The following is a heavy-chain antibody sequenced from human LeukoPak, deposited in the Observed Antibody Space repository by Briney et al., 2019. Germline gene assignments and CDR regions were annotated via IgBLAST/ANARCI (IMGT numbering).Heavy chain of an antibody. D-gene: IGHD3-22*01. Sequence: VASVKVSCKASGDTFSSYAISWVRQAPGQGLEWMGGIIPIFGTANYAQKFQGRVTITADESTSAAYMELSSLRSEDTAVYYCASSYYYYDSSGYYYLLDYWGQGTLVTVSS. CDR3: ASSYYYYDSSGYYYLLDY. CDR1: GDTFSSYA. V-gene: IGHV1-69*13. J-gene: IGHJ4*02. CDR2: IIPIFGTA.